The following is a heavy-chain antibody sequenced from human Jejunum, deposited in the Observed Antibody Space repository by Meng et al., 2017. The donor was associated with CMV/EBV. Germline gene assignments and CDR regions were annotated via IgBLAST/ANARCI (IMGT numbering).Heavy chain of an antibody. D-gene: IGHD2-2*01. CDR3: ARTQDCSTTSCYTGFDP. J-gene: IGHJ5*02. Sequence: ISSGDYYWSWIRQPPGKGLEWIGFIKYSGRAYYNPPLNSRVTISLDTSENHFSLRLSSVTAADTAVYYCARTQDCSTTSCYTGFDPWGQGTLVTVSS. CDR1: ISSGDYY. V-gene: IGHV4-30-4*08. CDR2: IKYSGRA.